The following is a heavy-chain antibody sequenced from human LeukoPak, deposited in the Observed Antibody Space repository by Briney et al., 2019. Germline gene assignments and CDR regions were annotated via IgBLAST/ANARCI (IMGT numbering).Heavy chain of an antibody. J-gene: IGHJ6*02. CDR2: ISYDGSNK. V-gene: IGHV3-30*03. CDR1: GFTFSSYG. D-gene: IGHD3-10*01. CDR3: ARERNFPLLYYYYYGMDV. Sequence: GGSLRLSCAASGFTFSSYGMHWVRQAPGKGLEWVAVISYDGSNKYYADSVKGRFTISRDNSKNTLYLQMNSLRAEDTAVYYCARERNFPLLYYYYYGMDVWGQGTTVTVSS.